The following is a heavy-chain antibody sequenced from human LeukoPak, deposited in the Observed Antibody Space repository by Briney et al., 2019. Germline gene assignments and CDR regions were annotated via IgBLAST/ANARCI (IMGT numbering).Heavy chain of an antibody. D-gene: IGHD4-17*01. CDR1: GVSISSYY. V-gene: IGHV4-59*01. CDR3: ARVPGELDY. CDR2: IYYSGST. J-gene: IGHJ4*02. Sequence: SETLSLTCTVSGVSISSYYWSWIRQPPGKGLEWIGYIYYSGSTNYNPSLKSRVTISVDTSKNQFSLKLSSVTAADTAVYYCARVPGELDYWGQGTLVTVSS.